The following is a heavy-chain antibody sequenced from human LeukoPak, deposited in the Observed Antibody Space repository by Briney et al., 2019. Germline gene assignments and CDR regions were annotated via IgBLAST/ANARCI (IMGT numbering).Heavy chain of an antibody. CDR2: IIPILGIA. CDR1: GGTFSSYA. J-gene: IGHJ5*02. V-gene: IGHV1-69*04. D-gene: IGHD3-3*01. Sequence: SVKVSCKASGGTFSSYAISWVRQAPGQGLEWMGRIIPILGIANYAQKFQGRVTITADKSTSTAYVELSSLRSEDTAAYYCARADYDFWSGKNNWFDPWGQGTLVTVSS. CDR3: ARADYDFWSGKNNWFDP.